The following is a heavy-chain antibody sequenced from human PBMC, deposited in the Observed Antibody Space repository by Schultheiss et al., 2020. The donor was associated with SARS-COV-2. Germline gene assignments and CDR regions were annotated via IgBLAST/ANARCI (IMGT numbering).Heavy chain of an antibody. Sequence: ASVKVSCKASGYTFTNYAMNWVRQAPGQGLEWVGWINPNTGDTDYAQKFQDRVTLTRDTSISTAYMELTSLRSDDTAVYYCAREGGLRSIDYWGQGTLVTVSS. CDR1: GYTFTNYA. V-gene: IGHV1-2*02. CDR2: INPNTGDT. CDR3: AREGGLRSIDY. J-gene: IGHJ4*02. D-gene: IGHD3/OR15-3a*01.